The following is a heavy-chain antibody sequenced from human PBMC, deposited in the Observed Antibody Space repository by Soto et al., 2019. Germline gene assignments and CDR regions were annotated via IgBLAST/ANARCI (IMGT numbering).Heavy chain of an antibody. V-gene: IGHV3-21*01. Sequence: EVQLVESGGGLVKPGGSLRLSCAASGFTFSSYSMNWVRQAPGKGLEWVSSISSSSSYIYYADSVKGRFTISRDNAKNALYLQMNSLRAEDTAVDYCARESSEYSSSSRGPSYYYGMDVWCQGTTVTVSS. D-gene: IGHD6-13*01. CDR3: ARESSEYSSSSRGPSYYYGMDV. CDR2: ISSSSSYI. CDR1: GFTFSSYS. J-gene: IGHJ6*02.